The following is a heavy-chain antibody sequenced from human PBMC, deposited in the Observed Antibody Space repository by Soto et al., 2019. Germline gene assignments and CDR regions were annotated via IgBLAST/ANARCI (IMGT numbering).Heavy chain of an antibody. V-gene: IGHV4-31*03. Sequence: QVQLQESGPGLVKPSQTLSLTCTVSGGSISSGAYYWSWIRQHPGKGLEWIGYIYYSGSTYYNPSLKSXXTXSXDTSKNQFSLRLNSVTAADTAVYYCASLLRPYGLDVWGQGTTVTVSS. CDR1: GGSISSGAYY. CDR2: IYYSGST. D-gene: IGHD4-17*01. CDR3: ASLLRPYGLDV. J-gene: IGHJ6*02.